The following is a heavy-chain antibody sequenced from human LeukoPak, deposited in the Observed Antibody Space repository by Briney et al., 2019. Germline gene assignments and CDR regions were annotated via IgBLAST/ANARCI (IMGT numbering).Heavy chain of an antibody. CDR2: ISGSGDSV. V-gene: IGHV3-23*01. D-gene: IGHD3-3*01. CDR1: GFTFRNYA. Sequence: PGGSLRLSCAASGFTFRNYAMAWVRQARGKGLECVSAISGSGDSVRYADSVKGRFTISRDNSKNTLYLQMNNLRAEDTALYYCARDFWATNYYYGMDVWGQGTTVTVSS. J-gene: IGHJ6*02. CDR3: ARDFWATNYYYGMDV.